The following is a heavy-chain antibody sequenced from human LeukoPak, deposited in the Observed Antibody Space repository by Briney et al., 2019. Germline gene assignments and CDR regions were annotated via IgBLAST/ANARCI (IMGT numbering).Heavy chain of an antibody. CDR3: ARYYSGWYYFDY. CDR2: IIPIFGTA. D-gene: IGHD6-19*01. J-gene: IGHJ4*02. CDR1: GYTFTSYG. Sequence: SVKVSCKASGYTFTSYGISWVRQAPGQGLEWMGGIIPIFGTANYAQKFQGRVTITADESTSTAYMELSSLRSEDTAVYYCARYYSGWYYFDYWGQGTLVTVSS. V-gene: IGHV1-69*13.